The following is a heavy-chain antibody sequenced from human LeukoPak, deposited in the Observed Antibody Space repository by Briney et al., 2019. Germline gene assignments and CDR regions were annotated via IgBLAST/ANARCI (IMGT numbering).Heavy chain of an antibody. J-gene: IGHJ5*02. D-gene: IGHD3-10*01. V-gene: IGHV3-23*01. CDR2: ISGSGGST. CDR3: AKDPRGSHNWLDP. Sequence: GGSLRLSCATSGFTYSSYAMYWVRQAPGKGLEWVSSISGSGGSTYYADSVKGRFTISRDNSKNTLYLQMNSLRAEDTAIYSCAKDPRGSHNWLDPWGQGTLVTVPS. CDR1: GFTYSSYA.